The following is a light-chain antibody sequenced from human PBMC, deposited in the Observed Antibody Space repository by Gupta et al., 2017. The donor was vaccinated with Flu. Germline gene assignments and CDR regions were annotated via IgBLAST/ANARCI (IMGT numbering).Light chain of an antibody. CDR3: GTWDSSLSAWV. Sequence: QSVLTQPPSVSAAPGQKVTISCSGSSSNIENNYVSWYQQLPGTAPKLLIYESNKRPSGIPDRFSGSKSDTSATLDITGLQTGDEADYYCGTWDSSLSAWVFGGGTKLTVL. J-gene: IGLJ3*02. CDR1: SSNIENNY. CDR2: ESN. V-gene: IGLV1-51*02.